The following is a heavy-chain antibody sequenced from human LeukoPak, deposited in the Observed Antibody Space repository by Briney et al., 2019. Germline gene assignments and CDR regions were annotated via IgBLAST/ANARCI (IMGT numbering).Heavy chain of an antibody. J-gene: IGHJ4*02. CDR2: ISGSGTTK. V-gene: IGHV3-23*01. CDR1: GFTFSIYA. CDR3: ARGLMVYASHDF. D-gene: IGHD2-8*01. Sequence: GGSLRLSCTASGFTFSIYAMSWVRQAPGKGLEWVSTISGSGTTKYYADSVKGRFSISRDNAKNSLYLQMNSLRAEETAVYYCARGLMVYASHDFWGQGTLVTVSS.